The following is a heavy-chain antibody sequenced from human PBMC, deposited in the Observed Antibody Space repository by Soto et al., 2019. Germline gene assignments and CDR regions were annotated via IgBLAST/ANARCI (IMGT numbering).Heavy chain of an antibody. D-gene: IGHD6-19*01. CDR2: IYHIGSP. CDR3: VRDRALDSSGHWFDS. V-gene: IGHV4-31*03. Sequence: SETLSLTCTVSGRSVSSGGYYWTWIRQHPGKGLEWIGYIYHIGSPPYNPSLKSRLSMSLDTSKNQFSLNLTSVTAADTAIYYCVRDRALDSSGHWFDSWGQGTLVTVSS. CDR1: GRSVSSGGYY. J-gene: IGHJ5*01.